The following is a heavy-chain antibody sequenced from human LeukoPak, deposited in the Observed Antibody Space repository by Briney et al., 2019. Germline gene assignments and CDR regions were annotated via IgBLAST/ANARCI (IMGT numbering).Heavy chain of an antibody. CDR2: INYSGST. CDR3: ARHHCTSSSCYYFDS. D-gene: IGHD2-15*01. J-gene: IGHJ4*02. V-gene: IGHV4-59*08. Sequence: NPSETLSLTCTVSGGSINNYFWSWIRQPPGKGLEWIGYINYSGSTNYNPSLKSRVTISVDTSKNQFFLKVNSVTVADTAVYYCARHHCTSSSCYYFDSWGQGTLVTVSS. CDR1: GGSINNYF.